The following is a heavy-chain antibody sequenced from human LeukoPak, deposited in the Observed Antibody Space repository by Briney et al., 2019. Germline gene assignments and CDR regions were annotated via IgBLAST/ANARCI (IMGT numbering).Heavy chain of an antibody. CDR3: ARRPPPRWLQFPPLRNANYYYYYMDV. CDR2: IDYSGST. CDR1: GGSISSYY. J-gene: IGHJ6*03. Sequence: SETLSLTCTVSGGSISSYYWSWIRQPPGKGLEWIGYIDYSGSTNYNPSLKSRVTISVDTSKNQFSLKLSSVTAADTAVYYYARRPPPRWLQFPPLRNANYYYYYMDVWGKGTTVTISS. D-gene: IGHD5-24*01. V-gene: IGHV4-59*12.